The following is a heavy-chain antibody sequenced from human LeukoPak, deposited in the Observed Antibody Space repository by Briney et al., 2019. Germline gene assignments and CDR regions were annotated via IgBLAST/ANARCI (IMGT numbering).Heavy chain of an antibody. J-gene: IGHJ6*02. Sequence: PSETLSLTCTVSGGSISSSSYYWGWIRQPPGKGLEWIGSIYYSGSTYYNPSLKSRVTISVDTSKNQFSLKLSSVTAADTAVYYCARGYPSGWYSPYYYYYYGMDVWGQGTTVTVSS. CDR3: ARGYPSGWYSPYYYYYYGMDV. V-gene: IGHV4-39*07. CDR1: GGSISSSSYY. D-gene: IGHD6-19*01. CDR2: IYYSGST.